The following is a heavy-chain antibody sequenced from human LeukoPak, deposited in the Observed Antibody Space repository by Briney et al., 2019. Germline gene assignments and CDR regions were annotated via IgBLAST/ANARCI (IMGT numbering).Heavy chain of an antibody. J-gene: IGHJ6*02. Sequence: ASVKVSCKVSGYTLTELSMHWVRQAPGKGLEWMGGFDPEDGETIYAQKFQGRVTMTEDTSTDTAYMELSSLRSEDTAVYYCAIETYSSGPLGYYYYYGMDVWGQGTTVTVSS. V-gene: IGHV1-24*01. CDR2: FDPEDGET. CDR1: GYTLTELS. CDR3: AIETYSSGPLGYYYYYGMDV. D-gene: IGHD6-19*01.